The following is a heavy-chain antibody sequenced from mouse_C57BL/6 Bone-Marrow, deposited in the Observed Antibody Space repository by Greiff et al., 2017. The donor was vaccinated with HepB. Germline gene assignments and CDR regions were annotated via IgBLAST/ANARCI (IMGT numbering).Heavy chain of an antibody. J-gene: IGHJ2*01. D-gene: IGHD2-3*01. CDR2: IDPENGDT. CDR3: TSYDGYSFDY. V-gene: IGHV14-4*01. Sequence: EVQRVESGAELVRPGASVKLSCTASGFNIKDDYMHWVKQRPEQGLEWIGWIDPENGDTEYASKFQGKATITADTSSNTAYLQLSSLTSEDTAVYYCTSYDGYSFDYWGQGTTLTVSS. CDR1: GFNIKDDY.